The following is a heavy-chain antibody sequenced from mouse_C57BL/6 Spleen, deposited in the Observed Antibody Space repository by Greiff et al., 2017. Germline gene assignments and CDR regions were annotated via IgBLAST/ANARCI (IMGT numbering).Heavy chain of an antibody. D-gene: IGHD1-1*01. CDR3: ARTSTVVDKEVFYAMGY. CDR2: IDPRSGNT. Sequence: QVQLQQSGAELARPGASVKLSCKASGYTFTSYGITWVKQRPGQGLEWIGEIDPRSGNTSYNEKFKGKATLTGDKSSSTAYMELRSLKSEDSAVYFYARTSTVVDKEVFYAMGYWGQGTSVPVSS. V-gene: IGHV1-81*01. CDR1: GYTFTSYG. J-gene: IGHJ4*01.